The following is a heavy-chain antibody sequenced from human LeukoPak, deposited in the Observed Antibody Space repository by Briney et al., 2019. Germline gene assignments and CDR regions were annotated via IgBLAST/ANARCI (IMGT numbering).Heavy chain of an antibody. CDR1: GVTFSSYS. J-gene: IGHJ4*02. V-gene: IGHV3-21*01. CDR2: ISSSSSYI. D-gene: IGHD4-17*01. CDR3: ARGKYGDYVFDY. Sequence: GGSLRLSCAASGVTFSSYSMNWVRQAPGKGLEWVSSISSSSSYIYYADSVKGRFTTSRDNAKNSLYLQMNSLRAEDTAVYYCARGKYGDYVFDYWGQGTLVPVSS.